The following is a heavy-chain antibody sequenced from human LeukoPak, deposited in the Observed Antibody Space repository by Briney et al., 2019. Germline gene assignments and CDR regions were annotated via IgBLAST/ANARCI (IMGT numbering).Heavy chain of an antibody. CDR2: INPNSGGT. D-gene: IGHD4-23*01. V-gene: IGHV1-2*02. Sequence: ASVKVSRKASGHTFSGYYLHWVRQAPGPGLEWMGWINPNSGGTNYAQKFQGRVTMSRDTSISTAYMELSRLRSDDTAGDYCAREVTAVAVNWFDPWGEGTLVTVSS. CDR1: GHTFSGYY. CDR3: AREVTAVAVNWFDP. J-gene: IGHJ5*02.